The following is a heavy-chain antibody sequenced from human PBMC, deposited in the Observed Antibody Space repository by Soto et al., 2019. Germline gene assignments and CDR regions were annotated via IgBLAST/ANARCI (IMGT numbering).Heavy chain of an antibody. CDR2: ISGSGGST. Sequence: WGSLRLSCAASGFTFSSYAMSWVRQAPGKGLEWVSAISGSGGSTYYADSVKGRFTISRDNSKNTLYLQMNSLRAEDTAVYFCAKYITAATRYFDLWGRGTLVTVSS. D-gene: IGHD1-20*01. CDR3: AKYITAATRYFDL. J-gene: IGHJ2*01. CDR1: GFTFSSYA. V-gene: IGHV3-23*01.